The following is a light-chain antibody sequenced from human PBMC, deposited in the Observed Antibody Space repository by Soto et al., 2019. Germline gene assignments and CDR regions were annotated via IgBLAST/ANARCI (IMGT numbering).Light chain of an antibody. CDR3: QQYNNWPLT. Sequence: ETVMTQSPSTLSASLGERATITCRASQSVSSNLAWYQQKPGQAPRLLIYGASSRATGIPVRFSGSGSGTEFTLTISSLQSEDFAVYYCQQYNNWPLTFGQGTRLEIK. V-gene: IGKV3-15*01. J-gene: IGKJ5*01. CDR2: GAS. CDR1: QSVSSN.